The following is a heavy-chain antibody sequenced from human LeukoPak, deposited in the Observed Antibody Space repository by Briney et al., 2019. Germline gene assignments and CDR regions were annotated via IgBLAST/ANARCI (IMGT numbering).Heavy chain of an antibody. J-gene: IGHJ4*02. D-gene: IGHD3-22*01. CDR2: IWYDGSNK. CDR1: GFTFNRYG. Sequence: GRSLRLSCAASGFTFNRYGIHWVRQAPGKGLDWVAFIWYDGSNKYYADSVKGRFTVSRDNSKNTLYLQMNSLRAEDTAVYYCAKDERGYYDSSGFFGAIDYWGQGSLVSVSS. V-gene: IGHV3-33*06. CDR3: AKDERGYYDSSGFFGAIDY.